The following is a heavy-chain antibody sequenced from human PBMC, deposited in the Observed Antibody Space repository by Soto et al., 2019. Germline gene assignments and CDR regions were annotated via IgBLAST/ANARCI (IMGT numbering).Heavy chain of an antibody. D-gene: IGHD5-12*01. CDR3: ARDGGRWLQLYYFDY. Sequence: QVPLVQSGAEVKKPGSSVKVSCNASGGTFSSYAISWVRQAPGQGLEWMGGIIPIFGTANYAQKFQGRVTITADESTSTAYMELSSLRSEDTAVYYCARDGGRWLQLYYFDYWGQGTLVTVSS. CDR2: IIPIFGTA. J-gene: IGHJ4*02. CDR1: GGTFSSYA. V-gene: IGHV1-69*01.